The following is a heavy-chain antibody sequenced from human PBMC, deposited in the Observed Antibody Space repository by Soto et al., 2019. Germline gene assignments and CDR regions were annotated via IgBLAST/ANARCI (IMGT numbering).Heavy chain of an antibody. Sequence: GGSLRLSCAASGFTFSNYWMSWVRQAPGEGLEWVANIKVDGSEKFYVDSVKGRFTISRDNAKNSLSLQMNSLRAEDTAVYYCARGYSTSPNWFDPWGQGTLVTVSS. J-gene: IGHJ5*02. V-gene: IGHV3-7*03. D-gene: IGHD6-13*01. CDR1: GFTFSNYW. CDR3: ARGYSTSPNWFDP. CDR2: IKVDGSEK.